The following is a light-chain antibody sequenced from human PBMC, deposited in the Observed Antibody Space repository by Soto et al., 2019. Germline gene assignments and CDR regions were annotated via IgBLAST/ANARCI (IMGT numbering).Light chain of an antibody. CDR3: SSYTSSSTLVV. CDR2: DVS. J-gene: IGLJ2*01. V-gene: IGLV2-14*01. CDR1: SSDVSGYNY. Sequence: QSVLTQPASVSGSPGQWITISRTGTSSDVSGYNYVSWYQQHPGKAPKLMIYDVSNRPSGVSNRVSGSKSGNTASLTISGLQAEDEADYYCSSYTSSSTLVVFGVGTKLTVL.